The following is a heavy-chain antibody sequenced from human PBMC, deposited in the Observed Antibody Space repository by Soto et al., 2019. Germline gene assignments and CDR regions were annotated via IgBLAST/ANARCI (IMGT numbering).Heavy chain of an antibody. CDR2: IYHGGTT. CDR3: ASDSSGSYGY. D-gene: IGHD1-26*01. V-gene: IGHV4-61*01. CDR1: GGSVTSGSYY. J-gene: IGHJ4*02. Sequence: SETLSLTCTVSGGSVTSGSYYWTWIRQSPGKGLEWIGFIYHGGTTKYNSSLKSRVTISIDKSKNQFSLRLTSVTAADTAVYFCASDSSGSYGYWGPGTLVTVPS.